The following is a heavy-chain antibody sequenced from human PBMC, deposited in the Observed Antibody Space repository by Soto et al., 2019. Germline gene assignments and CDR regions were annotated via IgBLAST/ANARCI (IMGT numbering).Heavy chain of an antibody. CDR1: GFTFSSYW. CDR2: IKKDGIDK. CDR3: ARMRPIAVAGLFDY. Sequence: GGSLRLSCAASGFTFSSYWMSWVRQAPGKGLEWVANIKKDGIDKFYVDFVKGLFPISRENAKTSLHLQLNSLRAEDTAVYYCARMRPIAVAGLFDYWGQGTLVTVSS. V-gene: IGHV3-7*05. J-gene: IGHJ4*02. D-gene: IGHD6-19*01.